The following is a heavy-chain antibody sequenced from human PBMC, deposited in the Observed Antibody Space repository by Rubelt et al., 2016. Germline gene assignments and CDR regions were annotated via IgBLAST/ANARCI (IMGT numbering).Heavy chain of an antibody. CDR3: ARSDIAAAGIHYYYGMDV. CDR1: GGSFSGYY. Sequence: QVQLQQWGAGLLKPSETLSLTCAVYGGSFSGYYWSWIRQPPGKGLEWIGEINHSGSTNYNPSLKSRVTISVDTSTNQFALKLSSVTAADTAMYYCARSDIAAAGIHYYYGMDVWGQGTTVTVSS. CDR2: INHSGST. D-gene: IGHD6-13*01. J-gene: IGHJ6*02. V-gene: IGHV4-34*01.